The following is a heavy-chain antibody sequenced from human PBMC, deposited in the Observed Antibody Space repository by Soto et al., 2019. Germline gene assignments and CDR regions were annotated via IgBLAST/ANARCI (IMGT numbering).Heavy chain of an antibody. J-gene: IGHJ4*02. CDR2: VYHTGRT. V-gene: IGHV4-61*01. D-gene: IGHD3-3*01. CDR3: ARDFAYFDS. CDR1: GGSFKSGSYS. Sequence: SETLSLTCTVSGGSFKSGSYSWSWIRQPPGKGLEWIGYVYHTGRTSYNPSLKSRVSISMDTSKNQFSPNLDSVTAADTAVYFCARDFAYFDSWGQGTLVTVSS.